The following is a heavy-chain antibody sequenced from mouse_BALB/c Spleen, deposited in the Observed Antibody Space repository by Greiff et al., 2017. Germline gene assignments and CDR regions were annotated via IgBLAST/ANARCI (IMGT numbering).Heavy chain of an antibody. Sequence: VQLKESGPGLVAPSQRLSITCTVSGFSLTSYGVHWVRQPPGKGLEWLGVIWAGGSTNYNSALMSRLSISKDNSKSQVFLKMNSLQTDDTAMYYCARELGRAWFAYWGQGTLVTVSA. V-gene: IGHV2-9*02. CDR1: GFSLTSYG. J-gene: IGHJ3*01. D-gene: IGHD4-1*01. CDR2: IWAGGST. CDR3: ARELGRAWFAY.